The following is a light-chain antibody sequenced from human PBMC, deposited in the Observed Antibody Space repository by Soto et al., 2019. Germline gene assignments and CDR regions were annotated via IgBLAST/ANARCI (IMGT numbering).Light chain of an antibody. CDR3: SSYTTSTTLDV. J-gene: IGLJ1*01. CDR2: EVS. CDR1: SSDVGGSDH. Sequence: SALTHPASVSGAPVQSITISCTGTSSDVGGSDHVSWYQQHPGKAPKLIIYEVSNWPSGVSNRFSGYKSGNTASLTISGLQAEDEADYYCSSYTTSTTLDVFGTGTKVTVL. V-gene: IGLV2-14*01.